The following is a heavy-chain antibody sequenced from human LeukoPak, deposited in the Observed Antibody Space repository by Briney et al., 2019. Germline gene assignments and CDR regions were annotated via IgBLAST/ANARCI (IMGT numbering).Heavy chain of an antibody. CDR3: ARGDYGGLGRAFDI. D-gene: IGHD4-23*01. CDR1: GDSISDNY. Sequence: SETLSLTCTVSGDSISDNYWSWIRQPPGKGLEWIGYVYHSGTTDYNPSLESRVTISVDTSKNQFSLKLTSVTAADTAVYYCARGDYGGLGRAFDIWGQGTMVTVSS. CDR2: VYHSGTT. V-gene: IGHV4-59*08. J-gene: IGHJ3*02.